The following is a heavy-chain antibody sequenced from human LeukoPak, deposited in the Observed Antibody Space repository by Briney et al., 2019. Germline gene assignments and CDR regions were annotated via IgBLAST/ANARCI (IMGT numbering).Heavy chain of an antibody. D-gene: IGHD3-22*01. J-gene: IGHJ4*02. CDR1: GDSVSSNSAA. CDR2: TYYRSKWYN. V-gene: IGHV6-1*01. CDR3: AREGLYYYDSSGYSSPGYFDY. Sequence: SQTLSLTCAISGDSVSSNSAAWNWIRQSPSRGLEWLGRTYYRSKWYNDYAVSVKSRITIKPDTSKNQFSLQLNSVTPEDTAVYYCAREGLYYYDSSGYSSPGYFDYWGQGTLVTVSS.